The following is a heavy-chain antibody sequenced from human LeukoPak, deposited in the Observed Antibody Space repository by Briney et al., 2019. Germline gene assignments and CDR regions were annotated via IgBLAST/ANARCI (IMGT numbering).Heavy chain of an antibody. V-gene: IGHV3-23*01. CDR1: GFTFSSYS. Sequence: GGSLRLSCAASGFTFSSYSMTWVRQTPGKGLEWVSAISGSGAGIYYADSVKGRFTVSRDNSKNTLYLQMNSLGAEDTAVYYCAKDRTTVTTGRTFDYWGQGTLVTVSS. D-gene: IGHD4-17*01. J-gene: IGHJ4*02. CDR2: ISGSGAGI. CDR3: AKDRTTVTTGRTFDY.